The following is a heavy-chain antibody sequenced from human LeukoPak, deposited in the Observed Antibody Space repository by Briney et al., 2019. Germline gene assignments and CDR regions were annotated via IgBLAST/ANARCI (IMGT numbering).Heavy chain of an antibody. V-gene: IGHV3-7*01. CDR2: IYLDGSRA. CDR3: ARRYYDNFDY. D-gene: IGHD3-22*01. J-gene: IGHJ4*02. CDR1: GFTFTNYW. Sequence: AGGSLRLSCAVSGFTFTNYWMSWARQSPGKGLEWVANIYLDGSRAYYVDSVKGRFTISRDNAKNSLFLQMNSLSAEDTAVYYCARRYYDNFDYWGQGTLVTVSS.